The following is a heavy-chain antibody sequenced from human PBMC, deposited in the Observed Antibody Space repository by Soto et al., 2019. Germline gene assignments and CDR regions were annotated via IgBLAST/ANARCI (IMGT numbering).Heavy chain of an antibody. Sequence: QVQLQESGPGLVKPSQTLSLTCTVSGGSISSGGTGSYWTWIRQLPGKGLEWIGYSYYTGNTNYNPSLKSRPTISRDTSENQFSLKRTSVTAADTAVYFCASGHDAYKVRYWGQGTLVTVSS. CDR2: SYYTGNT. CDR3: ASGHDAYKVRY. D-gene: IGHD1-1*01. CDR1: GGSISSGGTGSY. J-gene: IGHJ4*02. V-gene: IGHV4-31*03.